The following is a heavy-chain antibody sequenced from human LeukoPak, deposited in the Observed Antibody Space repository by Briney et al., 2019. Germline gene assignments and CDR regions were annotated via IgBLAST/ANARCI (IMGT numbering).Heavy chain of an antibody. V-gene: IGHV4-39*07. D-gene: IGHD5-18*01. J-gene: IGHJ5*02. CDR1: GGSISSSSYY. Sequence: PSETLSLTCTVSGGSISSSSYYWGWIRQPPGKGLEWIGSIYYSGSTYYNPSLKGRVTISVDTSKNQFSLKLSSVTAADTAVYYCARGGYSYGPRYDPLAFDPWGQGTLVTVSS. CDR3: ARGGYSYGPRYDPLAFDP. CDR2: IYYSGST.